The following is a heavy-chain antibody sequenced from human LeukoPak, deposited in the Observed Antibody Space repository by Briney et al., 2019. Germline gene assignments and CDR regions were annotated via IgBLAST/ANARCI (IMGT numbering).Heavy chain of an antibody. V-gene: IGHV4-61*01. D-gene: IGHD2-2*01. CDR2: IYYSGST. J-gene: IGHJ4*02. CDR1: GGSISSSSYY. CDR3: ARDLGVAPDY. Sequence: SETLSLTCTVSGGSISSSSYYWGWIRQPPGKGLEWIGYIYYSGSTNYNPSLKSRVTISVDTSKNQFSLKLSSVTAADTAVYYCARDLGVAPDYWGQGTLVTVSS.